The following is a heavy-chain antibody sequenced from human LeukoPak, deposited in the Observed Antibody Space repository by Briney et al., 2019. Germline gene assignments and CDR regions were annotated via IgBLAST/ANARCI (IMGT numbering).Heavy chain of an antibody. J-gene: IGHJ4*02. V-gene: IGHV3-30*03. Sequence: GRSLRLSCAASGFTFSSYGMHWVRQAPGKGLEWVAVISYDGSNKYYADSVKGRFTISRDNSKNTLYLQMNSLRAEETAVYYCARKVGVFGLSAPRPFDYWGQGTLVTVSS. CDR1: GFTFSSYG. D-gene: IGHD3-16*01. CDR2: ISYDGSNK. CDR3: ARKVGVFGLSAPRPFDY.